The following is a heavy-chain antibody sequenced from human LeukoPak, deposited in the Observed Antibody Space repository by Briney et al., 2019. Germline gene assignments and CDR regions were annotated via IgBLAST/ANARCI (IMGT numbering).Heavy chain of an antibody. Sequence: GASVKVSCKASGYTFTNYGISWVRQAPGHGLEWMGWISAYNGNTNYAQKLRGRVTMTRNTSISTAYMELSSLRSEDTAVYYCARGIAAAGTRKRGRYFDYWGQGTLVTVSS. J-gene: IGHJ4*02. CDR3: ARGIAAAGTRKRGRYFDY. D-gene: IGHD6-13*01. CDR2: ISAYNGNT. CDR1: GYTFTNYG. V-gene: IGHV1-18*01.